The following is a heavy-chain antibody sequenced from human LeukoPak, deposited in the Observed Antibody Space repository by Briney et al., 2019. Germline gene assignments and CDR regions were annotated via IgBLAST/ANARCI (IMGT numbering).Heavy chain of an antibody. D-gene: IGHD6-13*01. CDR2: IIPIFGTA. Sequence: GASVKVSCKASGGTFSSYAISWVRQAPGQGLEWMGGIIPIFGTANYAQKFQGRVTITADKSTSTAYMELSSLRSEDTAVYYCARAKAGYSSSWGDYYYYMDVWGKGTTVTVSS. CDR1: GGTFSSYA. CDR3: ARAKAGYSSSWGDYYYYMDV. V-gene: IGHV1-69*06. J-gene: IGHJ6*03.